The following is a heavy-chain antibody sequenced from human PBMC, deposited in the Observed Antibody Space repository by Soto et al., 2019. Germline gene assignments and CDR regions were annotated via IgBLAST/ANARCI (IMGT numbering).Heavy chain of an antibody. V-gene: IGHV3-64*01. J-gene: IGHJ4*02. CDR3: ARGQTWAHFDY. CDR1: GFTFSSYA. CDR2: LSPDGGST. D-gene: IGHD1-26*01. Sequence: EVQLVESGGGLVQPGGSLRLSCAASGFTFSSYAMHWVRQAPGKGLEYVSALSPDGGSTYYANSVKGRFTISRDNSKSTLYLQMGSLRGEDLAVYYCARGQTWAHFDYWGQGTLVTVS.